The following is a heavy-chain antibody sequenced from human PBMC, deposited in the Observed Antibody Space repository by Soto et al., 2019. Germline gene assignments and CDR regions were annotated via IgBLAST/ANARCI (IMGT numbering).Heavy chain of an antibody. CDR1: GFTFSSYG. D-gene: IGHD2-15*01. CDR2: ISYDGSNK. CDR3: AKDSGGSFDY. V-gene: IGHV3-30*18. Sequence: QVQLVESGGGVVQPGRSLRLSCAASGFTFSSYGMHWVRQAPGKGLEWVAVISYDGSNKYYADSVKGRFTISRDNSKNPLYLQMNSLRAEDTAVYYCAKDSGGSFDYWGQGTLVTVSS. J-gene: IGHJ4*02.